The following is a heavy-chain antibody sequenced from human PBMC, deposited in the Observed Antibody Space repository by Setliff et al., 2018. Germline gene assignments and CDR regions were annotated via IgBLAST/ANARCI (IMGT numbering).Heavy chain of an antibody. Sequence: SETLSLTCTVSGGSISSHYWSWIRQPPGKGLEWIGSIHYSGSTNYNPSLKSRVTISVDTSKNQFSLKLSSVTAADTAVYYCAREGSSGYFVDYWGQGTLVTVSS. CDR2: IHYSGST. CDR1: GGSISSHY. J-gene: IGHJ4*02. D-gene: IGHD3-22*01. V-gene: IGHV4-59*11. CDR3: AREGSSGYFVDY.